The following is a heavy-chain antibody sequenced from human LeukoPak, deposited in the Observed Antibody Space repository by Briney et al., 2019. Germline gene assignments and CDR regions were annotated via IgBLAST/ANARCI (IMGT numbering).Heavy chain of an antibody. CDR3: ARGGYYDSSGYYLDY. CDR2: IGTAGDT. D-gene: IGHD3-22*01. J-gene: IGHJ4*02. Sequence: GGSLRLSCAASGFTFSSYDMHWVRQATGKGLEWVSAIGTAGDTYYPGSVKGRFTISRENAKNSLYLQMNSLRAGDTAVYYCARGGYYDSSGYYLDYWGQGTLVTVSS. V-gene: IGHV3-13*01. CDR1: GFTFSSYD.